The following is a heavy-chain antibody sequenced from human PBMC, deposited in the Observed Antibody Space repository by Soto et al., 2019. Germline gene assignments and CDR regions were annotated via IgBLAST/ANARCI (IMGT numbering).Heavy chain of an antibody. CDR2: INPSGGST. V-gene: IGHV1-46*01. D-gene: IGHD3-22*01. Sequence: GASVKVSCKASGYTFTSYDINWVRQATGQGLEWMGIINPSGGSTSYAQKFQGRVTMTRDTSTSTVYMELSSLRSEDTAVYYCARGATHDSSGYSPFDYWGQGTLVTVSS. CDR3: ARGATHDSSGYSPFDY. J-gene: IGHJ4*02. CDR1: GYTFTSYD.